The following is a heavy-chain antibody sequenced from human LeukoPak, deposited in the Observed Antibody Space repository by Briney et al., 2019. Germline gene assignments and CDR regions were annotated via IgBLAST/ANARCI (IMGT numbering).Heavy chain of an antibody. CDR3: TRGDSSSKIDY. CDR2: IKADGSEK. V-gene: IGHV3-7*01. Sequence: PGGSLRLSCAASGFTFRGYWMSWARQAPGKGLEWVANIKADGSEKYYVDSVKGRFTISRDNAKNSLNLQMDSLRVEDTAVYYCTRGDSSSKIDYWGQGTLVTVSS. CDR1: GFTFRGYW. J-gene: IGHJ4*02. D-gene: IGHD6-6*01.